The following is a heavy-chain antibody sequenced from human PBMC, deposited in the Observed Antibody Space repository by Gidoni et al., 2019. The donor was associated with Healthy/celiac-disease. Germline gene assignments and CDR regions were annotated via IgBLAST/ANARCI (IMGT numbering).Heavy chain of an antibody. J-gene: IGHJ3*02. D-gene: IGHD2-21*01. CDR3: ARMAALGDSLDI. Sequence: QVQLVQSGAEVKKPGSSVNVSCKASGGTFSSYAISWVRQAPGQGLEWMGGIIPIFGTAKYAQRFKGRVTITADESTSTAYMEMSSLRSEDTAVYYCARMAALGDSLDIWGQGTMVTVSS. V-gene: IGHV1-69*01. CDR1: GGTFSSYA. CDR2: IIPIFGTA.